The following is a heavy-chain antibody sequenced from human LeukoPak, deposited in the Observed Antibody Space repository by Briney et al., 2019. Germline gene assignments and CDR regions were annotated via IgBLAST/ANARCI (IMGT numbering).Heavy chain of an antibody. CDR2: INHSGST. J-gene: IGHJ4*02. V-gene: IGHV4-39*07. CDR3: ARLPRWIGRVDNAY. Sequence: SETLSLTCTVSGGSISSSSYHWSWIRQPPGKGLEWIGEINHSGSTNYNPSLKSRVTISVDTSKNQFSLKLSSVTAADTAVYYCARLPRWIGRVDNAYWGQGTLVTVSS. CDR1: GGSISSSSYH. D-gene: IGHD5-12*01.